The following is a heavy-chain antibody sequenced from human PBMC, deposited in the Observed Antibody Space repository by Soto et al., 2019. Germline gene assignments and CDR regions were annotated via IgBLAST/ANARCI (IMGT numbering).Heavy chain of an antibody. V-gene: IGHV5-51*01. D-gene: IGHD3-9*01. CDR1: GYSFTSYW. CDR2: IYPGDSDT. J-gene: IGHJ3*02. Sequence: GESLKISCKGSGYSFTSYWIGWVRQMPGKGLEWMGIIYPGDSDTRYSPSFQGQVTISADKSISTAYLQWSSLKASDTAMYYCASPTLLRYFDWLPDDDDAFEIWGQGTMVTVSS. CDR3: ASPTLLRYFDWLPDDDDAFEI.